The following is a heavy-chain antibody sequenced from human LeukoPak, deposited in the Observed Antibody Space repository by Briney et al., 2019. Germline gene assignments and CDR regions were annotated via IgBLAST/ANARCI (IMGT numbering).Heavy chain of an antibody. CDR1: GFTFSSYE. CDR2: ISSSGSTI. Sequence: PGGSLRLSCAASGFTFSSYEMNWVRQAPGKGLEWVSYISSSGSTIYYADSVKGRFTISRDNSKNTLYLQMNSLGAEDTAVYYCAKVSGSGSYYIDYWGQGTLVTVSS. D-gene: IGHD3-10*01. CDR3: AKVSGSGSYYIDY. V-gene: IGHV3-48*03. J-gene: IGHJ4*02.